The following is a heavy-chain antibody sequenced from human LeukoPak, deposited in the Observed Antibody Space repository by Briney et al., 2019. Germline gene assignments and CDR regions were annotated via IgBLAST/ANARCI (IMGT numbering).Heavy chain of an antibody. Sequence: GGSLRLSCAASGFTLRSYSMSWVRQAPGKGLEWVANIKQDGSEKYYVDSVKGRFTISRDNAKNSLYLQMNSLRAEDTAVYYCAELGITMIGGVWGKGTTVTISS. CDR1: GFTLRSYS. J-gene: IGHJ6*04. CDR2: IKQDGSEK. V-gene: IGHV3-7*01. D-gene: IGHD3-10*02. CDR3: AELGITMIGGV.